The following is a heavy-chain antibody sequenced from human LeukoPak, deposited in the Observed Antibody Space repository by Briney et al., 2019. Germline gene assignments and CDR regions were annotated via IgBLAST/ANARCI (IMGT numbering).Heavy chain of an antibody. CDR1: GGSISSSSYY. D-gene: IGHD2-15*01. V-gene: IGHV4-39*01. Sequence: SETLSLTCTVSGGSISSSSYYWGWIRQPPGKGLEWIGSIYYGGSTYYNPSLKSRVTISVDTSKNQFSLKLSSVTAADTAVYYCASLVVATRTFDPWGQGTLVTVSS. J-gene: IGHJ5*02. CDR2: IYYGGST. CDR3: ASLVVATRTFDP.